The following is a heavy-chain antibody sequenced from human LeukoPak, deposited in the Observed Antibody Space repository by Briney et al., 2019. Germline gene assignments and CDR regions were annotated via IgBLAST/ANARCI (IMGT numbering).Heavy chain of an antibody. CDR1: GFTFSSYE. Sequence: GGSLRLSCAASGFTFSSYEMNWVRQAPGKGLEWVSYISSSGSTIYYADSVKGRFTISRDNAKNSLYLQMNSLRAEDTAVYYCAELGITMIGGVWGKGTTVAVSS. CDR2: ISSSGSTI. CDR3: AELGITMIGGV. D-gene: IGHD3-10*02. V-gene: IGHV3-48*03. J-gene: IGHJ6*03.